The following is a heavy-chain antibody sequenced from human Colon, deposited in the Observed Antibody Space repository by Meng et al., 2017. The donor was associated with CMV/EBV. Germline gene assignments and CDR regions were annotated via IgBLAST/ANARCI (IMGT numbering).Heavy chain of an antibody. CDR3: ARGGNYYGSGSHLPNVFDI. Sequence: LQGSRPGLVKLSDTPLLPGLVLGGSLRGYYWSWIRQSAGKGLGWIGRVYSSGTTHYSPSLKSRVTMSMDTSWNHFSLRLSSVTAADTAVYYCARGGNYYGSGSHLPNVFDIWGQGTLVTVSS. D-gene: IGHD3-10*01. V-gene: IGHV4-4*07. J-gene: IGHJ3*02. CDR2: VYSSGTT. CDR1: GGSLRGYY.